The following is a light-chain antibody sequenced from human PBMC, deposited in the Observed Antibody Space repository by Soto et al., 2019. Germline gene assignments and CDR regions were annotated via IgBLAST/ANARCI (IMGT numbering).Light chain of an antibody. CDR3: QQSYSTLIT. CDR1: QSINRY. CDR2: AAS. V-gene: IGKV1-39*01. J-gene: IGKJ5*01. Sequence: DIQMTQSPSSLSTSVGDRVTITCRASQSINRYLNWYQQKPGKAPKLLIYAASNLQSGVPSRFSGSGSGTDFTLTISSLQPEDFVTYYCQQSYSTLITFGQGTRLEIK.